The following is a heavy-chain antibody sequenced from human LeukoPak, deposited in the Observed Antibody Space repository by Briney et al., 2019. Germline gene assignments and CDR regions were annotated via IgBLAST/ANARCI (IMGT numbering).Heavy chain of an antibody. J-gene: IGHJ5*02. CDR1: GGSISSYY. CDR2: IYTSGST. Sequence: SETLSLTCTVSGGSISSYYWSWIRQPAGKGLEWIGRIYTSGSTNYNPSLKSRVTMSVDTSKNQFSLKLSSVTAADTAVYYCARVRGNSDNNWFDPWGQGTLVTVSS. D-gene: IGHD3-10*01. CDR3: ARVRGNSDNNWFDP. V-gene: IGHV4-4*07.